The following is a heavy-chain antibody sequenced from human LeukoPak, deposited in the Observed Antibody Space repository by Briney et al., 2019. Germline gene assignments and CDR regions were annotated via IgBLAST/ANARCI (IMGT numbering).Heavy chain of an antibody. CDR2: IKQDGSEK. D-gene: IGHD2-21*02. CDR3: AKLLGGGDCYYCEAY. J-gene: IGHJ4*02. CDR1: GFTFSSYW. Sequence: GGSLRLSCAASGFTFSSYWMSWVRQAPGKGLEWVANIKQDGSEKYYVDSVKGRFTISRDNAKNTLYLQMNSLRTEDTAVYYCAKLLGGGDCYYCEAYWGQGTLVTVSS. V-gene: IGHV3-7*01.